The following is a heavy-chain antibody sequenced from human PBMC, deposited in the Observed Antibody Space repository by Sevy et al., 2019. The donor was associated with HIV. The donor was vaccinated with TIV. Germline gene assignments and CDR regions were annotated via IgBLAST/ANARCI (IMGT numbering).Heavy chain of an antibody. CDR3: ARDSTTRPRVLDY. CDR2: IYFTGNT. CDR1: AGSISSYF. Sequence: SDTLSLTCSVSAGSISSYFWTWVRQSPGKGLEWIGNIYFTGNTDYSPSLKSRVTLSLDTSKSQFSLTLKSVTAADTAIYFCARDSTTRPRVLDYWGQGTLVTVS. D-gene: IGHD1-1*01. V-gene: IGHV4-59*01. J-gene: IGHJ4*02.